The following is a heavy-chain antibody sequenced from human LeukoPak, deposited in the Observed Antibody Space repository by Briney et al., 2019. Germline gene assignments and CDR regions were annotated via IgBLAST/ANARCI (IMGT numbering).Heavy chain of an antibody. CDR2: IYYSGST. CDR1: GGSISSGDYY. Sequence: SQTLSLTCTVSGGSISSGDYYWGWIRQPPGKGLEWIGYIYYSGSTYYNPSLKSRVTISVDTSKNQFSLKLSSVTAADTAVYYCASHTAMVTSVDYWGQGTLVTVSS. CDR3: ASHTAMVTSVDY. J-gene: IGHJ4*02. V-gene: IGHV4-30-4*08. D-gene: IGHD5-18*01.